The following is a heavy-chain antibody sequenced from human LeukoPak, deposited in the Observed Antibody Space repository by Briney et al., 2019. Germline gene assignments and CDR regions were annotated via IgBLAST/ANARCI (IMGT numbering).Heavy chain of an antibody. Sequence: GGSLRLSCAASGFTFSSYWMHWVRQAPGKGLEWVSSITDSGTSTYYADSVKGRFTMSRDDSRSTVFLQMNRLRAEDTALYYCTKAQYTSSHYLGGSWGQGTLVTVSS. CDR2: ITDSGTST. D-gene: IGHD3-16*01. CDR1: GFTFSSYW. J-gene: IGHJ5*02. CDR3: TKAQYTSSHYLGGS. V-gene: IGHV3-23*01.